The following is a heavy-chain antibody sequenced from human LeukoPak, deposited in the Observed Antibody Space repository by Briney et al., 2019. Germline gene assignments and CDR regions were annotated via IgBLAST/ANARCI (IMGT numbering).Heavy chain of an antibody. CDR1: GFTFSSYS. V-gene: IGHV3-21*01. CDR3: ARHSSSWEFDY. J-gene: IGHJ4*02. D-gene: IGHD6-13*01. Sequence: GGSLRLSCAASGFTFSSYSMNWVRQAPGKGLEWVSSISSSSSYIHYADSVKGRFTISRDNAKNSLYLQMNSLRAEDTAVYYCARHSSSWEFDYWGQGTLVTVSS. CDR2: ISSSSSYI.